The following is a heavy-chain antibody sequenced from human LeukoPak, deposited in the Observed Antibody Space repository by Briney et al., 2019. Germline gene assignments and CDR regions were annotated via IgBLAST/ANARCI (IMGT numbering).Heavy chain of an antibody. Sequence: GGSLRLSCAASGFTFSSYAMGWVRQAPGKGLEWVSAISVSGAGTYYADSVKGRFTISRDSSKNTLYLQMNSLRAEDTAIYYCAKPRAMTTGVGRYFDLWGRGTLVTVSS. D-gene: IGHD1-1*01. J-gene: IGHJ2*01. CDR3: AKPRAMTTGVGRYFDL. CDR2: ISVSGAGT. V-gene: IGHV3-23*01. CDR1: GFTFSSYA.